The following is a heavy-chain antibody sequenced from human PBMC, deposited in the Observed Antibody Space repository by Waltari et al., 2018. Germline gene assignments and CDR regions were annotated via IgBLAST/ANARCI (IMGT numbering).Heavy chain of an antibody. V-gene: IGHV4-39*01. CDR3: VRIAFGDDGGYLQH. J-gene: IGHJ1*01. CDR2: MQYRGST. D-gene: IGHD4-17*01. Sequence: QLQLQESGPGLVQPSETLSLTCPVSGGSISTNYTWGWIRQPPGKGLEWMGNMQYRGSTFYNPSLESRVTISLDTSKNQFSLRLTSVGAADTAVYFCVRIAFGDDGGYLQHWGQGTLVTVSS. CDR1: GGSISTNYT.